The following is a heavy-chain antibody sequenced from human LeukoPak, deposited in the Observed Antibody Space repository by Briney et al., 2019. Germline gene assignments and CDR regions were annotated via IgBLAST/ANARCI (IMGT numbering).Heavy chain of an antibody. CDR1: GYSFTSYW. CDR3: ARVSYSRDFWSGYYSGVGAFGN. CDR2: IYPGDSDT. J-gene: IGHJ3*02. Sequence: GESLKISCKGSGYSFTSYWIGWVRQMPGKGLEWMGIIYPGDSDTRYSPSFQGQVTISADKSISTAYLQWSSLKASDTAMYYCARVSYSRDFWSGYYSGVGAFGNWGQGTMVTVSS. V-gene: IGHV5-51*01. D-gene: IGHD3-3*01.